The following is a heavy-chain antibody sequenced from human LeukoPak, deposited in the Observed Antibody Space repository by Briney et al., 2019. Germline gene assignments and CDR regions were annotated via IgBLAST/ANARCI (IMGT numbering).Heavy chain of an antibody. V-gene: IGHV1-2*02. J-gene: IGHJ5*02. CDR1: GYTFTGYY. CDR3: ARGGGFSSYGSGTYRWSDQNWFDP. Sequence: ASVKVSCKASGYTFTGYYMHWVRQAPGQGLEWMGWINPNSGDTNYAQKFQGRVTMTRDTSITTAYMELSRLRSDDTGVYYCARGGGFSSYGSGTYRWSDQNWFDPWGQGTLVTVSS. CDR2: INPNSGDT. D-gene: IGHD3-10*01.